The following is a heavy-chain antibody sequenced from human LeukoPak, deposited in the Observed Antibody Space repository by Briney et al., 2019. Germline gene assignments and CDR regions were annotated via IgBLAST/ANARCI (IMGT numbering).Heavy chain of an antibody. CDR1: GYTFTSYY. Sequence: ASVKVSCKASGYTFTSYYMHWVRQAPGQGLEWMGIINPSGGSTSYAQKFQGRVTMTRDTSTSTVYMELSSLRSEDTAVYYCARGLRYLDWHLYRDYYYYYMDVWGKGTTVTISS. CDR2: INPSGGST. V-gene: IGHV1-46*01. J-gene: IGHJ6*03. D-gene: IGHD3-9*01. CDR3: ARGLRYLDWHLYRDYYYYYMDV.